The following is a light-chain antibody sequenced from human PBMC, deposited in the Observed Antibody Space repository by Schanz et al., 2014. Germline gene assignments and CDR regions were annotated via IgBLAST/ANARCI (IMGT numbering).Light chain of an antibody. J-gene: IGKJ4*01. CDR3: QQSNSPPLT. CDR2: AAS. Sequence: DIQMTQSPSSLSASVGDRVTISCRASQNIGRNLNWYQQKLGKAPKLLISAASSLQSGVPSRFSGSGSGTDFTLTISSLQPEDYATYFCQQSNSPPLTFGGGTKVEI. CDR1: QNIGRN. V-gene: IGKV1-39*01.